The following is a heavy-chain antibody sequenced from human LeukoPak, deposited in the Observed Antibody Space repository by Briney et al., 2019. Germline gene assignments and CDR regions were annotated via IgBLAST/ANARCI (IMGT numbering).Heavy chain of an antibody. V-gene: IGHV4-4*09. CDR2: IYTSGST. CDR3: ARHGAYCSSTSCYAAQPYYYMDV. J-gene: IGHJ6*03. D-gene: IGHD2-2*01. Sequence: SETLSLTCTVSGGSISSYYWSWIRQPPGKGLEWIGYIYTSGSTNYNPSLKSRVTISVDTSKNQFSLKLSSVTAADTAVYYCARHGAYCSSTSCYAAQPYYYMDVWGKGTTVTVSS. CDR1: GGSISSYY.